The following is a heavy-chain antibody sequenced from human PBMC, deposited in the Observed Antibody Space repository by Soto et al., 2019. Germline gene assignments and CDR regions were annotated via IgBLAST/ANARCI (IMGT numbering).Heavy chain of an antibody. Sequence: ASETLSRTCSVSGYSVRSSDSYWAWIRQPTGKGLEGIGSMFYSGLTYYNPSLKSRVTLSVDTSKNQFSVRLNSVTAADTAVYYCAPLSVSLSGPYGIHVWGQGTTVTVSS. CDR2: MFYSGLT. CDR1: GYSVRSSDSY. D-gene: IGHD2-15*01. CDR3: APLSVSLSGPYGIHV. V-gene: IGHV4-39*01. J-gene: IGHJ6*02.